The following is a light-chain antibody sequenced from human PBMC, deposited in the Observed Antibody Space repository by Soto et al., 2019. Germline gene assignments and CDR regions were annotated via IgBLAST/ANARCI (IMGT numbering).Light chain of an antibody. V-gene: IGLV2-8*01. CDR1: SSDVGGYNY. CDR3: SSYAGSNNVV. J-gene: IGLJ2*01. CDR2: EVS. Sequence: QSVLTQPPSASGSPGQSVTISCTGTSSDVGGYNYVSWYQQHPGKAPKLMIYEVSKRPLGVPDRFSGSKSGNTASLTVSGLQAEYEADYYCSSYAGSNNVVFGGGTKLTVL.